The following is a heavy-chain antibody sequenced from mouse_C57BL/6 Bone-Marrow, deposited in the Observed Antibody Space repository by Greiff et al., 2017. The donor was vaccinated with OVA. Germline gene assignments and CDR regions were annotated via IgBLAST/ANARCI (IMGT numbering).Heavy chain of an antibody. V-gene: IGHV1-19*01. CDR1: GYTFTDYY. J-gene: IGHJ4*01. CDR2: INPYNGGT. CDR3: ARTVVDSSGYVRDYAMDY. D-gene: IGHD3-2*02. Sequence: VQLQQSGPVLVKPGASVKMSCKASGYTFTDYYMNWVKQSHGKSLEWIGVINPYNGGTSYNQKFKGKATLTVDKSSSTAYMELNSLTSEDSAVYYCARTVVDSSGYVRDYAMDYWGQGTSVTVSS.